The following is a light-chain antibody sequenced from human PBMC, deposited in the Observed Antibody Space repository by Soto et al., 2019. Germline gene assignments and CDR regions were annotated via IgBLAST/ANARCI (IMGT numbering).Light chain of an antibody. CDR1: QSISSY. CDR2: AAS. Sequence: DIQMTQSPSSLSASVGDRVTITCRASQSISSYLNWYQQKPGKAPKLLICAASSLQSGVPSRFSGSGSGTDFTLTISSLQPEDFATYYCQQSYSTPQVTFGGGTKVEIK. V-gene: IGKV1-39*01. CDR3: QQSYSTPQVT. J-gene: IGKJ4*01.